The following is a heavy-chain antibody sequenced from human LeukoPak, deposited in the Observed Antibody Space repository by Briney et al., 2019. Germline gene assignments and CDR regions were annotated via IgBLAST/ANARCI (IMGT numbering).Heavy chain of an antibody. CDR3: AKSGGYGLIDY. V-gene: IGHV4-39*01. J-gene: IGHJ4*02. CDR2: IYYSGST. D-gene: IGHD1-26*01. Sequence: SETLSLTCAVSGASISGSGYYWGWIRQPPGKGLEWIGNIYYSGSTYYNASLQSRVTVSIDTSKNQFSLRLNSVTAADTAMYYCAKSGGYGLIDYWGQGTLVTVSS. CDR1: GASISGSGYY.